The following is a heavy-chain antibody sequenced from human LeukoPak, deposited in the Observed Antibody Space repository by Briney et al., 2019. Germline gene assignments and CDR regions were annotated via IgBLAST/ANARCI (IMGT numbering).Heavy chain of an antibody. J-gene: IGHJ6*03. V-gene: IGHV3-74*01. D-gene: IGHD3-16*02. CDR3: VRGASLAYYMDV. Sequence: GGSLRLSFFPSGFIFKISPMGWVGQAPGKGLEWVSRINTDGSRTNYADSVKGRFAISRDDAKNTVHLQMYSLGAEDSAVYYCVRGASLAYYMDVWGKGTTVTVSS. CDR1: GFIFKISP. CDR2: INTDGSRT.